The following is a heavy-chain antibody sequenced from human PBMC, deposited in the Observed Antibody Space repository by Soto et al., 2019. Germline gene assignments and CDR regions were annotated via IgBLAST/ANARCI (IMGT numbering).Heavy chain of an antibody. D-gene: IGHD5-12*01. CDR2: ISSSRSTI. CDR1: GFTFSSYS. J-gene: IGHJ4*02. Sequence: EVQLVESGGGLVQPGGSLRLSCAASGFTFSSYSMNWVRQAPGKGLEWFSYISSSRSTIYYADSVKGRFTISRDNAKNSLYLQMKRLRDEDTAVYYCARDGGWLLDYWGQGTLVTVSS. CDR3: ARDGGWLLDY. V-gene: IGHV3-48*02.